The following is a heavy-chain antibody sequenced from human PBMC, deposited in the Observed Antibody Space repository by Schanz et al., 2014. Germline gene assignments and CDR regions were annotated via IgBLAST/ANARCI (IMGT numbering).Heavy chain of an antibody. CDR1: GGSIRGSY. D-gene: IGHD4-4*01. J-gene: IGHJ5*02. Sequence: QVQLQESGPGLVKPSETLSLTCTVSGGSIRGSYCSWIRQPPGKGLEWIGYVHSSGSTNYNSSLKSRVTKTVPASKTQFPRKLSSVTAADTAVYYCARHLPGGYNNHGWFDPWGQGTLVTVSS. CDR2: VHSSGST. V-gene: IGHV4-59*08. CDR3: ARHLPGGYNNHGWFDP.